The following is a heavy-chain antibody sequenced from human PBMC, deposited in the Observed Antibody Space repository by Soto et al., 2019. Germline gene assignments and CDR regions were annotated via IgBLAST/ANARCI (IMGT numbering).Heavy chain of an antibody. J-gene: IGHJ5*02. D-gene: IGHD4-17*01. CDR3: ARREDYGEP. CDR1: GGTFSSYT. Sequence: QVQLVQSGAEVKKPGSSVKVSCKASGGTFSSYTISWVRQAPGQGLEWMERIIPILGIANYAQKFQGRVTITADKYTSTAYMELISLRSEDTAVYYCARREDYGEPWGQGTLVTVSS. CDR2: IIPILGIA. V-gene: IGHV1-69*02.